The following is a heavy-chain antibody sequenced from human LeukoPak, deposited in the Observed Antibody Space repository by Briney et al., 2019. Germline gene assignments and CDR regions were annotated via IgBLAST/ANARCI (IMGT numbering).Heavy chain of an antibody. Sequence: ASVKVSCKASGYTFTGYYMHWVRQAPGQGLEWMGWINPNSGGTNYAQKFQGRVTMTRDTYISTAYMELSRLRSDDTAVYYCARGGTTSWVGSFDHWGQGTLVTVSS. CDR3: ARGGTTSWVGSFDH. CDR2: INPNSGGT. J-gene: IGHJ4*02. CDR1: GYTFTGYY. V-gene: IGHV1-2*02. D-gene: IGHD1-14*01.